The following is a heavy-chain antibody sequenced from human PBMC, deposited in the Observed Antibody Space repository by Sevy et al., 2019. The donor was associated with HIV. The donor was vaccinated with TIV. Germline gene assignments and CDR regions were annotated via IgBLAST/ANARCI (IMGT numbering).Heavy chain of an antibody. CDR1: GGSISSYY. V-gene: IGHV4-4*07. D-gene: IGHD2-2*02. CDR3: ARNAGRFCSSTSCYNDYYYGMDV. Sequence: SETLSLTCTVSGGSISSYYWSWIRQPAGKGLEWIGRIYTSGSTNYNPSLKSRVTMSVDTSKNQFSLKLSSLTAAEPAVYYCARNAGRFCSSTSCYNDYYYGMDVWGQGTTVTVSS. CDR2: IYTSGST. J-gene: IGHJ6*02.